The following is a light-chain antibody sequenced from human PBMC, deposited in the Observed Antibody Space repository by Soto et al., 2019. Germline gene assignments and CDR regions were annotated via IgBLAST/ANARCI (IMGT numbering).Light chain of an antibody. V-gene: IGKV3-20*01. CDR3: QQYGSSPRT. CDR1: QSVRSER. CDR2: DAS. J-gene: IGKJ1*01. Sequence: NVLTLSPGTLSLSKGERATLSCRASQSVRSERLACYQQKRGQAPTLLIFDASSRASGTPERFSGSGSGTDFTLTIRRLEPDDFAVYYCQQYGSSPRTFGQGTKVDI.